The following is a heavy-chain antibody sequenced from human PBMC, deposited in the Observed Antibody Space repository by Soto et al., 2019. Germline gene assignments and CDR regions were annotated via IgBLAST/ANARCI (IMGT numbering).Heavy chain of an antibody. CDR2: ISGSGGST. D-gene: IGHD3-10*01. J-gene: IGHJ4*02. V-gene: IGHV3-23*01. Sequence: PGGSLRLSCAASGFTFSSYAMSWVRQAPGKGLEWVSAISGSGGSTYYADSVKGRFTISRDNSKNTLYLQMNSLRAEDTAVYYCAKNGLWFGELLYHFDYWGQGTLVTVSS. CDR1: GFTFSSYA. CDR3: AKNGLWFGELLYHFDY.